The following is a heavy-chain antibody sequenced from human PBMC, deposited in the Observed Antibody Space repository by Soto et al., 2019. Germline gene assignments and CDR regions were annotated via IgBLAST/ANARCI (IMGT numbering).Heavy chain of an antibody. D-gene: IGHD2-15*01. Sequence: SETLSLTCTASGYSISSGYHWAWIRQPPGKGLEWLGSVHYSGNTYYNPSLKSRLTISVDKSKNQFSLNLSSVTAADTAVYYCARQDRVVAEGRWFDPWGQGTLVTVSS. CDR3: ARQDRVVAEGRWFDP. CDR1: GYSISSGYH. V-gene: IGHV4-38-2*02. J-gene: IGHJ5*02. CDR2: VHYSGNT.